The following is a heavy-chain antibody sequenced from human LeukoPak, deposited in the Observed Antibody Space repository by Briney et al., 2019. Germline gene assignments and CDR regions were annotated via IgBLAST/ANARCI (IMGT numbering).Heavy chain of an antibody. D-gene: IGHD6-13*01. CDR2: IYYSGTT. CDR3: ARHPSAAAKLLFDY. Sequence: SETLSLTFTVSGGSINSYYWSWIRQPPGKGLEWIGYIYYSGTTNYNPSLKSRVTISIDTSKNQFSLNLSSVTAADTAVYYCARHPSAAAKLLFDYWGQGTLVTVSS. CDR1: GGSINSYY. V-gene: IGHV4-59*08. J-gene: IGHJ4*02.